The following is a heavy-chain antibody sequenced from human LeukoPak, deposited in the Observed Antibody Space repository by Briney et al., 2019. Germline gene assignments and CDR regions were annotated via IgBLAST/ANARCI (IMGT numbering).Heavy chain of an antibody. CDR2: ISDSGDRT. CDR1: GFPFSNYA. V-gene: IGHV3-23*01. J-gene: IGHJ4*02. CDR3: AKGLGTSGYHDY. D-gene: IGHD3-22*01. Sequence: GGSLRLSCAASGFPFSNYAMTWVRLAPGKGLERVSGISDSGDRTYYADSVKGRFTISRDNSKNMLYLRMNSLRVEDTALYYCAKGLGTSGYHDYWGQGTLVTVSS.